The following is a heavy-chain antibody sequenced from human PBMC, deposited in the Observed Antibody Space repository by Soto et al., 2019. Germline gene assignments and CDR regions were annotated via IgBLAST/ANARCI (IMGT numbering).Heavy chain of an antibody. CDR1: GGSFRGYY. CDR3: ARGEITLLGGMDV. CDR2: INHSGSS. D-gene: IGHD2-15*01. J-gene: IGHJ6*02. Sequence: SETLSLTCTVSGGSFRGYYWGWVRQPPGKGLEWIGEINHSGSSNYHPSLKSRVTISVATSKNQFSLTVNSVTPAGTAVYYCARGEITLLGGMDVWGQGTTVTVSS. V-gene: IGHV4-34*01.